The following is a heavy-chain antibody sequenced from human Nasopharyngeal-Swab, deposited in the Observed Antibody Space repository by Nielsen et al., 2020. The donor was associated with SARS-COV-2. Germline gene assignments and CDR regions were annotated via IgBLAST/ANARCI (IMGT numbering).Heavy chain of an antibody. D-gene: IGHD3-10*01. CDR3: ARVGSGSYYLYYFDY. V-gene: IGHV3-7*04. Sequence: GESLKISCAASGFTFSSYWMSWVRQAPGKGLEWVANIKQDGSEKYYADSVKGRFTISRDNSKNTLYLQMNSLRAEDTAVYYCARVGSGSYYLYYFDYWGQGTLVTVSS. CDR2: IKQDGSEK. J-gene: IGHJ4*02. CDR1: GFTFSSYW.